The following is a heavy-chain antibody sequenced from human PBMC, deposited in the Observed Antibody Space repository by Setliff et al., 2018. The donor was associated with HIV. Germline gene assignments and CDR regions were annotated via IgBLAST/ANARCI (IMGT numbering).Heavy chain of an antibody. CDR2: ISPIFGTS. Sequence: AASVKVSCKASGGTSSNYAINWVRQAPGQGLEWMGGISPIFGTSSYAQKFQGRVTITADESTSTAYMELSSLRSTDTAVYYCARDAVPHCSDASCYGRGAFDVWGQGTLVTVSS. CDR1: GGTSSNYA. V-gene: IGHV1-69*13. CDR3: ARDAVPHCSDASCYGRGAFDV. D-gene: IGHD2-2*01. J-gene: IGHJ3*01.